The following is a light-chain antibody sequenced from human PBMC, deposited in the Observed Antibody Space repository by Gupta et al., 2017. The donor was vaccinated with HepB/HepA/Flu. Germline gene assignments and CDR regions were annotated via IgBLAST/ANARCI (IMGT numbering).Light chain of an antibody. CDR2: KNY. Sequence: QYVLIQPPSASGNPGQRVTISCSGSSSNIGNDNVYWYQQLPETAPKLLIYKNYQRPSGVSDRFSGSKSGTSASLAISGLRSEDEADYYCVGWDGSLSGYVFGTGTKVTVL. CDR3: VGWDGSLSGYV. J-gene: IGLJ1*01. V-gene: IGLV1-47*01. CDR1: SSNIGNDN.